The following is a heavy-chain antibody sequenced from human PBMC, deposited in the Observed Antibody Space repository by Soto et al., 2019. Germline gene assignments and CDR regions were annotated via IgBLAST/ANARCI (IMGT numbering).Heavy chain of an antibody. V-gene: IGHV3-15*02. Sequence: EVQLVESGGALVKPGGSLRLSCAASGFIFTNAWMGWVRQSPGKGLDWVGRILSETDGGTTYYAAPVKGRFIISRDDSKNTLYLQMNSLKTEDTAVYYCTTDLVGKLPGDWGHWGQGTLVTVSS. CDR3: TTDLVGKLPGDWGH. J-gene: IGHJ4*02. CDR2: ILSETDGGTT. D-gene: IGHD3-10*01. CDR1: GFIFTNAW.